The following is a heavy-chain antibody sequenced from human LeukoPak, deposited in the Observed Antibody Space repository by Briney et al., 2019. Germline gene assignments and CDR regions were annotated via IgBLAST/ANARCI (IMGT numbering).Heavy chain of an antibody. V-gene: IGHV4-39*01. CDR2: GYYSGGS. J-gene: IGHJ5*02. Sequence: SSETLSLTCTVSGGSINTVSYYWGWIRQPPGKGLEWIGNGYYSGGSYYDPSLKSRVIISVDTSKNQFSLKLNSVTAADTAVYYCARLYCSRTSCYNSPWGQGILVTVSA. CDR1: GGSINTVSYY. D-gene: IGHD2-2*02. CDR3: ARLYCSRTSCYNSP.